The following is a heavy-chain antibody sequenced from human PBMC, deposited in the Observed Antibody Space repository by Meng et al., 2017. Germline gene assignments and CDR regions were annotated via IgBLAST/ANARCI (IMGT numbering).Heavy chain of an antibody. Sequence: KGVGTTLVKPTQPLALTCIFSVFSPRTSGVGVGWIRQPQGKALEWLALIYWDDDKRYSPSLKSRLTITKDTPKNQVVLTMTNMDPVDTATYYCAHRRGDSREGWFDTWGQGTLVPSPQ. CDR3: AHRRGDSREGWFDT. J-gene: IGHJ5*02. CDR2: IYWDDDK. D-gene: IGHD2-21*02. V-gene: IGHV2-5*02. CDR1: VFSPRTSGVG.